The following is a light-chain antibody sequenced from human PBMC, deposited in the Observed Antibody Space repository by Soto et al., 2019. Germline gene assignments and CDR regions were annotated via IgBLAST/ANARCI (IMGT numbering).Light chain of an antibody. V-gene: IGKV3-20*01. CDR3: HQFASTPRT. Sequence: EIVLTQSPGTLSLSPGESATLSCRASQSVDRNYLAWYQQRPGQAPRLLIYGASSRATGIPPRFSGSGSGTEFVLTISGLEAEDFAVYYFHQFASTPRTFGQGTKVESK. CDR2: GAS. CDR1: QSVDRNY. J-gene: IGKJ1*01.